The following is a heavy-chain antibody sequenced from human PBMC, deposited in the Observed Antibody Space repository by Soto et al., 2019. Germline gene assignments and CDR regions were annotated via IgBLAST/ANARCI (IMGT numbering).Heavy chain of an antibody. CDR1: GFTFSSYG. CDR2: ISFDGSDK. CDR3: ASRVPHGTYGAPYFQH. D-gene: IGHD2-2*01. Sequence: PVGSLRLSCAASGFTFSSYGMHWVRQAPGKGLEWVAVISFDGSDKYYADSVKGRFTISRDNSKNTLSLQMDSLRADDSAVYYCASRVPHGTYGAPYFQHWGQGTLVTVSS. V-gene: IGHV3-30*03. J-gene: IGHJ1*01.